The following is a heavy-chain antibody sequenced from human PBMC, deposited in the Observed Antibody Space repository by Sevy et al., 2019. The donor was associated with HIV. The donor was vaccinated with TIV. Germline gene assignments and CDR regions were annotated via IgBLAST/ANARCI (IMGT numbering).Heavy chain of an antibody. Sequence: GRSLRLSCTSSGFTFGDYAMSWFRQAPGKGLEWVAFIRRNSHEPYGGTTEYAASVKGRFTISRDDSKSIAYLQMNSLKTEDTAVYYCARALATADTPEYYFDYWGQGIPVTVSS. J-gene: IGHJ4*02. CDR3: ARALATADTPEYYFDY. CDR2: IRRNSHEPYGGTT. D-gene: IGHD5-12*01. CDR1: GFTFGDYA. V-gene: IGHV3-49*03.